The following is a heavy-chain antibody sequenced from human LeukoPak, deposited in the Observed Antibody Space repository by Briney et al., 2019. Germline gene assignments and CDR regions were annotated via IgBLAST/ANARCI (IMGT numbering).Heavy chain of an antibody. D-gene: IGHD5-12*01. Sequence: GGSLRLSCAASGFTFDDYSMHWVRQAPGKGLEWVSGISWNSGSAGYADSVKGRFTISRDSAKNPLYLQMNSLRTEDTALYYCAKDRTYSAYAALDYWGQGTLVTVSS. CDR1: GFTFDDYS. CDR3: AKDRTYSAYAALDY. V-gene: IGHV3-9*01. J-gene: IGHJ4*02. CDR2: ISWNSGSA.